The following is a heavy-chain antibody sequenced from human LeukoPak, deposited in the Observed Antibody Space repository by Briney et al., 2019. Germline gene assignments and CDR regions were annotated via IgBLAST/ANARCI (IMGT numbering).Heavy chain of an antibody. CDR3: VRGRGYCSGGTCYALWDY. J-gene: IGHJ4*02. Sequence: QPGGSLRLSCAASGFTFSTYAMTWVRQAPGKGLEWVAHIKEDGGEKHYVDPVKGRFTISRDNAKNSLYLQMNSLRAEDTAMYYCVRGRGYCSGGTCYALWDYWGQGTLVTVSS. V-gene: IGHV3-7*01. CDR2: IKEDGGEK. D-gene: IGHD2-15*01. CDR1: GFTFSTYA.